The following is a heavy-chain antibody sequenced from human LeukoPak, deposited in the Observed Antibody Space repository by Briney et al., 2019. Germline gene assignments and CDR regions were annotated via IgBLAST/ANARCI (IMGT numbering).Heavy chain of an antibody. J-gene: IGHJ4*02. D-gene: IGHD3-22*01. CDR1: GFSISTYYY. Sequence: PSETLSLTCGVSGFSISTYYYWGWIRQPPGEGLEWIGSLHHTGRMYYNPSLKSRVTMSVDTSKDHFSLNLSSVTAADTAVYYCVRLGVVLTQTEFDFWGPGTLVTVSS. CDR2: LHHTGRM. V-gene: IGHV4-38-2*01. CDR3: VRLGVVLTQTEFDF.